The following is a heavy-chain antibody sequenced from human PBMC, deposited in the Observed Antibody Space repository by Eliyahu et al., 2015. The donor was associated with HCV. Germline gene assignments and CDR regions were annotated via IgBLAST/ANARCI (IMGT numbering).Heavy chain of an antibody. V-gene: IGHV3-30*03. CDR2: ISYDGSNK. CDR1: GFTFSSYG. D-gene: IGHD6-19*01. J-gene: IGHJ3*02. Sequence: QVQLVESGGGVVQPGRSLRLSCAASGFTFSSYGMHWVRQAPGKGLEWVAVISYDGSNKYYADSVKGRFTISRDNSKNTLYLQMNSLRAEDTAVYYCAREEYSSGWYAGGAFDIWGQGTMVTVSS. CDR3: AREEYSSGWYAGGAFDI.